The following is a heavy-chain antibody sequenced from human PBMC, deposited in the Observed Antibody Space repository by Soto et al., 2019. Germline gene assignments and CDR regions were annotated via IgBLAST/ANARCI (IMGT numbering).Heavy chain of an antibody. CDR2: IHFTGSS. CDR1: GGSISSYY. CDR3: AREGFTMIGGTGMDV. D-gene: IGHD3-10*02. Sequence: PSETLSLTCTVSGGSISSYYWSWIRQPAGKGLEWIGRIHFTGSSIVHPSLKGRVAMSVATSKNQLSLKLSSVTAEDTAVYYCAREGFTMIGGTGMDVWGQGTTVTVSS. J-gene: IGHJ6*02. V-gene: IGHV4-4*07.